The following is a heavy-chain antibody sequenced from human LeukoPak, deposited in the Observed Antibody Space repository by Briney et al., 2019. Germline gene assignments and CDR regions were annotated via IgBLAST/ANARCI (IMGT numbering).Heavy chain of an antibody. J-gene: IGHJ6*03. CDR2: ISSSSSYI. Sequence: GGSLRLFCAASGFTFSTYSMNWVRQAPGKGLEWVSSISSSSSYIYYADSVKGRFTISRDNAKNSLFLQMNSLRGEDTAVYYCARDRLLEDREYNYYFYMDIWGKGTTVTVSS. V-gene: IGHV3-21*01. CDR3: ARDRLLEDREYNYYFYMDI. CDR1: GFTFSTYS. D-gene: IGHD1-1*01.